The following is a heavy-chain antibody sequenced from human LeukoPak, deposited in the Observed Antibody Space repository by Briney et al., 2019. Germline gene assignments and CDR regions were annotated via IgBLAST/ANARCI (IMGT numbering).Heavy chain of an antibody. D-gene: IGHD6-19*01. CDR1: GGSISSYY. V-gene: IGHV4-4*09. CDR3: AGRAQTTGWSFDY. J-gene: IGHJ4*02. Sequence: PSETLSLTCTVSGGSISSYYWSWIRQPPGKGLEWIGYIYTSGSTNYNPSLKSRVTISVDMSKNQFSLELSSVTAADTSVYYCAGRAQTTGWSFDYWGQGALVTVSS. CDR2: IYTSGST.